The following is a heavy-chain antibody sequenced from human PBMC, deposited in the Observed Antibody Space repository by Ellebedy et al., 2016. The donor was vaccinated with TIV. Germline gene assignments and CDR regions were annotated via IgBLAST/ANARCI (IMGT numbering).Heavy chain of an antibody. J-gene: IGHJ5*02. D-gene: IGHD3-16*01. CDR3: ARDRDAGGGWFNP. CDR1: GYTFTSYY. V-gene: IGHV1-46*01. CDR2: INPSGGST. Sequence: ASVKVSXKASGYTFTSYYMHWVRQAPGQGLEWMGIINPSGGSTSYAQKFQGRVTITADESTSTAYMELSSLRSEDTAVYYCARDRDAGGGWFNPWGQGTLVTVSS.